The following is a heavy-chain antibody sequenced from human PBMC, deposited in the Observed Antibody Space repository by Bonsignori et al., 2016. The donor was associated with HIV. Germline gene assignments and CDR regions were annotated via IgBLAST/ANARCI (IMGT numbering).Heavy chain of an antibody. J-gene: IGHJ4*02. D-gene: IGHD3-16*01. CDR2: IYYTGST. CDR3: VRVNYDATMVGEFIDNITLTW. V-gene: IGHV4-59*04. CDR1: GYSMRSSY. Sequence: QVQLQESGPGMVRPSETLSLTCSVSGYSMRSSYWGWIRQSPGKGLEWIGDIYYTGSTYQSPSLKSRMTMSMDPSRNRIFLKLRSLTAADTAVYYCVRVNYDATMVGEFIDNITLTWWGQGTLVTISS.